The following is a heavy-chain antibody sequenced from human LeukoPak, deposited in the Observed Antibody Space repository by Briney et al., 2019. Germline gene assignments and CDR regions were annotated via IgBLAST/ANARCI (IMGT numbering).Heavy chain of an antibody. J-gene: IGHJ4*02. Sequence: PSETLSLTCAISGDSVSSNSAAWNWIRQSPSRGLEWLGRTYYRSKWYNDYAVSVKSRITINPDTSKNQFSLQLNSVTHEDTAVYYCARAPYYGYGSQSFFDYWGQGTLVTVSS. CDR1: GDSVSSNSAA. V-gene: IGHV6-1*01. CDR3: ARAPYYGYGSQSFFDY. D-gene: IGHD5-18*01. CDR2: TYYRSKWYN.